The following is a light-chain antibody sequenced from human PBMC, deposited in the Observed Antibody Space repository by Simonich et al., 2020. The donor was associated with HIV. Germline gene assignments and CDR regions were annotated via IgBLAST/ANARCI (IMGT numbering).Light chain of an antibody. CDR3: VLYMGSGISV. V-gene: IGLV8-61*01. J-gene: IGLJ3*02. CDR2: STN. Sequence: QTVVTQEPSFSVSPGGTVTLTCGLSSGPVSTSYYPRWYQQTPGHAPRTLIYSTNTRSSGVPDRFSGSILGNKAALTITGAQADDESNYYCVLYMGSGISVFGGGTKLTVL. CDR1: SGPVSTSYY.